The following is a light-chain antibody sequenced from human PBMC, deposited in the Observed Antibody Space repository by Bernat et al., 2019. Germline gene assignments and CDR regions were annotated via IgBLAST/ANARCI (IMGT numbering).Light chain of an antibody. V-gene: IGLV3-25*03. Sequence: SYELTQPPSVSVSPGQTARITCSGDALPKQYAYWYQQKPGQAPVLVIYKDSERPSGIPERFSGSSSGTTVTLTISGVQAEDEADDYCQSADSSEVVFGGGTKLTVL. J-gene: IGLJ2*01. CDR2: KDS. CDR3: QSADSSEVV. CDR1: ALPKQY.